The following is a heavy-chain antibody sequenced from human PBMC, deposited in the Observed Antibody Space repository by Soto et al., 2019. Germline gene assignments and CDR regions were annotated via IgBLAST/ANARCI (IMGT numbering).Heavy chain of an antibody. CDR1: GGSISSYY. CDR2: IYTSGST. V-gene: IGHV4-4*07. J-gene: IGHJ5*02. Sequence: NPSETLSLTCTVSGGSISSYYWSWIRQPAGKGLEWIGRIYTSGSTNYNPSLKSRVTMSVDTSKNQFSLKLSSVTAADTAVYYCARDDYGGNSGWFDPWGQGTLVTVSS. D-gene: IGHD4-17*01. CDR3: ARDDYGGNSGWFDP.